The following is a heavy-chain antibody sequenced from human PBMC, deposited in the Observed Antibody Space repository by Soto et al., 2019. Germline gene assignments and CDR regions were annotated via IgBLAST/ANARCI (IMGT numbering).Heavy chain of an antibody. Sequence: PSETLSLTXTVSGCSISSGCYCGCWSRHPQGKRLEWIGSIYYSGSTYYTPSIKRRVTISVDTSKHQFPLKMSSVTAADTAVYYCARHATSYPWYFDYWGQGTLVTVSS. J-gene: IGHJ4*02. CDR1: GCSISSGCYC. V-gene: IGHV4-39*01. CDR3: ARHATSYPWYFDY. D-gene: IGHD3-10*01. CDR2: IYYSGST.